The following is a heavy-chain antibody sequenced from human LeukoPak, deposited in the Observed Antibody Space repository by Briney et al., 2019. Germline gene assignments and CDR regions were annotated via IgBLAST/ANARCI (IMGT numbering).Heavy chain of an antibody. J-gene: IGHJ4*02. CDR2: IIPILGIA. CDR3: ARDRAVAGTDFDY. Sequence: ASVKVSCKASGGTFSSYAISWVRQAPGQGLEWMGRIIPILGIANYAQKFQGRVTITADKSTSTAHMELSSLRSEDTAVYYCARDRAVAGTDFDYWGQGTLVTVSS. D-gene: IGHD6-19*01. CDR1: GGTFSSYA. V-gene: IGHV1-69*04.